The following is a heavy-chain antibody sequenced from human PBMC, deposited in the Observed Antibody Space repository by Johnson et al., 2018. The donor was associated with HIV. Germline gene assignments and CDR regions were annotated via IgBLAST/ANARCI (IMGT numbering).Heavy chain of an antibody. CDR1: GLTFSSYP. CDR3: ARGLRHYYYGSGSYPGVDAFDI. J-gene: IGHJ3*02. V-gene: IGHV3-30*04. CDR2: ISYDGSNK. Sequence: QVQLVESGGGVVQPGRSLRLSCAGSGLTFSSYPMHWVRQPPGKGLEWVAVISYDGSNKYYADSVKGRFTISRDNSKNTLYLQMNSLRAEDTAVYYCARGLRHYYYGSGSYPGVDAFDIWGQGTMVTVSS. D-gene: IGHD3-10*01.